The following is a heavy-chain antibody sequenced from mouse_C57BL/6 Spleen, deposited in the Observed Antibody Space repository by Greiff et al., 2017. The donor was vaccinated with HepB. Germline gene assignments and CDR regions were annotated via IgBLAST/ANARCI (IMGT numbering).Heavy chain of an antibody. V-gene: IGHV1-80*01. D-gene: IGHD2-3*01. J-gene: IGHJ3*01. CDR3: ARYSGYYEPWFAY. CDR2: IYPGDGDT. Sequence: LEESGAELVKPGASVKISCKASGYAFSSYWMNWVKQRPGKGLEWIGQIYPGDGDTNYNGKFKGKATLTADKSSSTAYMQLSSLTSEDSAVYFCARYSGYYEPWFAYWGQGTLVTVSA. CDR1: GYAFSSYW.